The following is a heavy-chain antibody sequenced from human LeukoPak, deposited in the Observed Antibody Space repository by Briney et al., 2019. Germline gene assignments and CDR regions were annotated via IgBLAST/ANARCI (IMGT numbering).Heavy chain of an antibody. J-gene: IGHJ4*02. Sequence: PGGSLRLSCAFSGFSVTNNYMSWVRQAPGKGLEWVSVFYVGGATYYADSVKGRFTISRDNSENTLYLQMKSLRAEDTAVYHCARGDGYNFFDYWGQGTLVTVSS. CDR1: GFSVTNNY. D-gene: IGHD5-24*01. CDR2: FYVGGAT. V-gene: IGHV3-53*01. CDR3: ARGDGYNFFDY.